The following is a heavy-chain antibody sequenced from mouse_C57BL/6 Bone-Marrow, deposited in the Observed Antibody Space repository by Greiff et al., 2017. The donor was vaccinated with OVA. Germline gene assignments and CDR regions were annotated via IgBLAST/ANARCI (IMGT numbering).Heavy chain of an antibody. CDR3: ASGGRYHDEGAWFAY. J-gene: IGHJ3*01. Sequence: VQLQQSGPELVKPGASVKISCKASGYSFTGYYMNWVKQSPEKSLEWIGEINPSTGGTTYNQKFKAKATLTVDKSSSTAYMQLKSLTDEDSAVSYGASGGRYHDEGAWFAYGGQGTLVTVSA. CDR1: GYSFTGYY. CDR2: INPSTGGT. D-gene: IGHD2-3*01. V-gene: IGHV1-42*01.